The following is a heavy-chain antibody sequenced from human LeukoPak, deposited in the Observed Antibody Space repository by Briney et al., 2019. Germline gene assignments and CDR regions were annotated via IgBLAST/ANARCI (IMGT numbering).Heavy chain of an antibody. CDR3: ARDQTNVVVVAARYYYGMDV. D-gene: IGHD2-15*01. V-gene: IGHV3-30-3*01. J-gene: IGHJ6*02. Sequence: GGSLRLSCAASGFTFSSYAMHWVRQAPGKGLEWVAVISYDGSNKYYADSVKGRFTISRDNSKNTLYLQMNSLRAEDTAVYYCARDQTNVVVVAARYYYGMDVWGQGTTVTVSS. CDR1: GFTFSSYA. CDR2: ISYDGSNK.